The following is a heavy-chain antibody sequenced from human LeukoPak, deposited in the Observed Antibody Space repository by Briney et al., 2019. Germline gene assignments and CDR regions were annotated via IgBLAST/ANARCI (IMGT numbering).Heavy chain of an antibody. CDR2: ISSSSSTI. J-gene: IGHJ6*03. V-gene: IGHV3-48*01. CDR3: ARDRSGGMYYYYMVV. CDR1: GFTFSSYS. Sequence: GGSLRLSCAASGFTFSSYSMNWVRQAPGKGLEWVSYISSSSSTIYYADSVKGRFTISRDNAKNSLYLQMNSLRAEDTAVYYCARDRSGGMYYYYMVVWGKGTTVTISS. D-gene: IGHD6-19*01.